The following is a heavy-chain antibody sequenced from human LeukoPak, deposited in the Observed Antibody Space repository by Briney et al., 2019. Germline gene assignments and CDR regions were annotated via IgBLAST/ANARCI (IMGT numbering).Heavy chain of an antibody. CDR1: GYTFTSYG. V-gene: IGHV1-18*01. D-gene: IGHD3-22*01. CDR3: AREYYDSSGDAFDI. J-gene: IGHJ3*02. CDR2: ISAYNGNT. Sequence: ASVKVSCKASGYTFTSYGISWVRQAPGQGLEWMGWISAYNGNTNYAQKLQGRVTMTTDTSTSTPYMELRSLRSDDTAVYYCAREYYDSSGDAFDIWGQGTMVTVSS.